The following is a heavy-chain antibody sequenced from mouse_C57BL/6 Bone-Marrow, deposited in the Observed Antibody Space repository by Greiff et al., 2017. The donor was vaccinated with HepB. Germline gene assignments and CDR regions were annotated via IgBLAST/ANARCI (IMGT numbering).Heavy chain of an antibody. CDR1: GFTFSSYG. V-gene: IGHV5-6*01. CDR2: ISSGGSYT. J-gene: IGHJ2*01. CDR3: ARHPTMITVLFDY. D-gene: IGHD2-4*01. Sequence: EVKLVESGGDLVKPGGSLKLSCAASGFTFSSYGMSWVRQTPDKRLEWVATISSGGSYTYYPDSVKGRFTISRDNAKNTLYLQMSSLKSEDTAMYYCARHPTMITVLFDYWGQGTTLTVSS.